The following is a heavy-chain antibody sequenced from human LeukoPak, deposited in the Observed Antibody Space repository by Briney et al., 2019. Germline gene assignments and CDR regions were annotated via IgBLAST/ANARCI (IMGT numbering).Heavy chain of an antibody. CDR3: ARGVRWLPDDAFDI. J-gene: IGHJ3*02. D-gene: IGHD5-24*01. CDR1: GGSISSYY. CDR2: IYTSGST. Sequence: ASETLSLTCTVSGGSISSYYWSWIRQPAGKGLEWIGRIYTSGSTNYTPSLKSRVTMSVDTSKNQFSLKLSSVTAADTAVYYCARGVRWLPDDAFDIWGQGTMVTVSS. V-gene: IGHV4-4*07.